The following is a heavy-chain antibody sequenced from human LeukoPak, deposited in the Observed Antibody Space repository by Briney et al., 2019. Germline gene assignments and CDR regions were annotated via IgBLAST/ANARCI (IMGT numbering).Heavy chain of an antibody. CDR2: IYYSGST. CDR3: ERASLTGYRPDYFDY. J-gene: IGHJ4*02. CDR1: GGSISSGSYY. V-gene: IGHV4-39*01. Sequence: SETLSLTCTVSGGSISSGSYYWGWIRQPPGKGLEWIGSIYYSGSTYYNPSLKSRVTISVDTSKNQFSLKLSSVTAADTAVYYCERASLTGYRPDYFDYWGQGTLVTVSS. D-gene: IGHD6-13*01.